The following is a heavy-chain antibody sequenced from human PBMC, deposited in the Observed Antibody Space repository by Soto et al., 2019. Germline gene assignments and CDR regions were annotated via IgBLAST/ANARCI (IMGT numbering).Heavy chain of an antibody. V-gene: IGHV4-59*01. D-gene: IGHD6-25*01. J-gene: IGHJ5*02. CDR1: GDSLSSYS. CDR3: GSVRPSGYVLS. CDR2: VDFSGNT. Sequence: PSETLSHPCTVSGDSLSSYSWIWLRQSPVKGLEWSGYVDFSGNTNYNPSLKSRVTISIDTSKNQFSLRLASVTAADTAFYYCGSVRPSGYVLSWGQGTLVTVSS.